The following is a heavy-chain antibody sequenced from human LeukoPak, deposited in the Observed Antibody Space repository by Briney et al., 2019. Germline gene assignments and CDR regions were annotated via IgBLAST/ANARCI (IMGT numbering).Heavy chain of an antibody. CDR1: GSIFSSYG. V-gene: IGHV3-30*18. CDR3: AKDRGSGSYPSPLFDY. J-gene: IGHJ4*02. Sequence: GGSLRLSCAVSGSIFSSYGMHWVRQAPGKGLEWVAAISYDESNKYYAESVKGRFTISRDNYKNTLYLQMNSLRAEDTAVYYCAKDRGSGSYPSPLFDYWGRGILVTVSS. CDR2: ISYDESNK. D-gene: IGHD3-10*01.